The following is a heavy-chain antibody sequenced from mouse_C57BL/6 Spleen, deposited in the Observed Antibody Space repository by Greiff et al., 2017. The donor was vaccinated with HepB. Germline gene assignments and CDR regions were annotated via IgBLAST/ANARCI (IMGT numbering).Heavy chain of an antibody. CDR1: YTFTDYNM. V-gene: IGHV1-83*01. CDR2: YPGSGSTN. J-gene: IGHJ2*01. CDR3: RGPSYYGSSLY. Sequence: VQLQESGPELVKPGASVKMSCKASGYTFTDYNMHWVKQRPGQGLEWIGDIYPGSGSTNYNEKFKSKATLTVDTSSSTAYMQLSSLTSEDSAVYYCARGPSYYGSSLYWGQGTTLTVSS. D-gene: IGHD1-1*01.